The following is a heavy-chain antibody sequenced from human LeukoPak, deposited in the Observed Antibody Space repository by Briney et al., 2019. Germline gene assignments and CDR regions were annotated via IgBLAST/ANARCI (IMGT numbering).Heavy chain of an antibody. V-gene: IGHV3-53*01. CDR3: ARAGEPRIAVAPIDC. CDR2: IYSGGGT. CDR1: GFTVSSNY. J-gene: IGHJ4*02. D-gene: IGHD6-19*01. Sequence: GGSLRLSCAVSGFTVSSNYMTWVRQAPGKGLEWVSVIYSGGGTFYAASVKGRFTISRDNSKNTLFLQMNSLRAEDTAVYYCARAGEPRIAVAPIDCWGQGTLVTVSS.